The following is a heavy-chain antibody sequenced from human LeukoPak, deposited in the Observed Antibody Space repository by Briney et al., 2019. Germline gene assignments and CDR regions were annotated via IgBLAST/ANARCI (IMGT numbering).Heavy chain of an antibody. CDR2: IYYSGST. CDR3: ARLMAYCGGDCYPDY. V-gene: IGHV4-59*01. CDR1: GGSISSYY. J-gene: IGHJ4*02. Sequence: SETLSLTCTVSGGSISSYYWSWIRQPPGKGLEWIGYIYYSGSTNYNPFLKSRVTISVDTSKNQFSLKLSSVTAADTAVYYCARLMAYCGGDCYPDYWGQGTLVTVSS. D-gene: IGHD2-21*02.